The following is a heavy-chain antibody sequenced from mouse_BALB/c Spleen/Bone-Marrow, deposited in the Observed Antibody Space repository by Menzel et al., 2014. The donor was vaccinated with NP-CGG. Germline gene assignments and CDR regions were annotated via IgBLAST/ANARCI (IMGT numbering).Heavy chain of an antibody. D-gene: IGHD3-3*01. CDR3: TRYDLTTRAFAY. Sequence: QVQLQQSGAELVKPGASVRLSCKASGYSFTSYWMNWVKQRPGQGLEWLGMIHLSDSESRLNQKFKDKATLTVDKSSSTAYMQLSSPTSEDSAVYYCTRYDLTTRAFAYWGQGTLVTVSA. CDR2: IHLSDSES. J-gene: IGHJ3*01. CDR1: GYSFTSYW. V-gene: IGHV1-74*01.